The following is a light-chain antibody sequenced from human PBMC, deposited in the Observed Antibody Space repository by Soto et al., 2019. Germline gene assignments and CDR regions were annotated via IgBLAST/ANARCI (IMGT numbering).Light chain of an antibody. CDR3: QKYNSYPYT. CDR1: QSISSW. CDR2: QAS. J-gene: IGKJ2*01. Sequence: DIPMTQSPSTLSASAGDRVTITCRASQSISSWLAWYQQKPGKAPKLLIYQASSLESGVPSRFSGSGSGTEFTLTITSLQPDDFATYYCQKYNSYPYTFGQGTKLEIK. V-gene: IGKV1-5*03.